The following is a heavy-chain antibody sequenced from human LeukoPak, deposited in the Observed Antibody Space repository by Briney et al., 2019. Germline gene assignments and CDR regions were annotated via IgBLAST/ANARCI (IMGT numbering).Heavy chain of an antibody. V-gene: IGHV3-30*04. Sequence: PGGSLRLSCAASGFTFSSYAMHWVRQAPGKGLEWVAVISYDGSNKYYADSVKGRFTISRDNSKNTLYLQMNSLRAEDTAVYYCARVYSGISGAFDMWGQGTMVTVSS. D-gene: IGHD1-26*01. CDR2: ISYDGSNK. J-gene: IGHJ3*02. CDR3: ARVYSGISGAFDM. CDR1: GFTFSSYA.